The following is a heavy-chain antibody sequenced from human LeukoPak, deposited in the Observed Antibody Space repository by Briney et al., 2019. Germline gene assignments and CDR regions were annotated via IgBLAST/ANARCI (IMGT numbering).Heavy chain of an antibody. CDR1: GFTFGEYA. J-gene: IGHJ4*02. CDR2: ISWNSGSI. D-gene: IGHD5-18*01. V-gene: IGHV3-9*01. Sequence: GGSLRLSCAASGFTFGEYAMHWVRQTPGKGLEWVSGISWNSGSIGYEDSVKGRFIISRDNVKSSLSLQMNSVRVEDAGVYYCVTARGGLWGQGTLVTVSS. CDR3: VTARGGL.